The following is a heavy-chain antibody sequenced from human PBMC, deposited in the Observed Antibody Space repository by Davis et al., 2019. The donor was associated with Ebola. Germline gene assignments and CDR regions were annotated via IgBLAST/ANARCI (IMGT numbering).Heavy chain of an antibody. CDR1: GFTFSSYA. CDR2: INSDGSST. D-gene: IGHD6-6*01. CDR3: ARSIAARSGHNWFDP. V-gene: IGHV3-74*01. Sequence: PGGSLRLSCAASGFTFSSYAMSWVSQAPGKGLVWVSRINSDGSSTSYADSVKGRFTISRDNAKNTLYLQMNSLRAEDTAVYYCARSIAARSGHNWFDPWGQGTLVTVSS. J-gene: IGHJ5*02.